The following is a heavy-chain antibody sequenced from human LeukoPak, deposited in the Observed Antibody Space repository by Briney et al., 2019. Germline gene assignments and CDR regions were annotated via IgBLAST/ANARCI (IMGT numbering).Heavy chain of an antibody. Sequence: ASVKVSCKASGYTFTSYDINWVRQATGQGLEWMGWMNPNSGNTGYAQKFQGRVTMTRNTSISTAYMELSSLRSEDTAVYYCARGRGRGPAALYYFDYWGQGTLVTVSS. CDR3: ARGRGRGPAALYYFDY. V-gene: IGHV1-8*01. CDR1: GYTFTSYD. D-gene: IGHD2-2*01. J-gene: IGHJ4*02. CDR2: MNPNSGNT.